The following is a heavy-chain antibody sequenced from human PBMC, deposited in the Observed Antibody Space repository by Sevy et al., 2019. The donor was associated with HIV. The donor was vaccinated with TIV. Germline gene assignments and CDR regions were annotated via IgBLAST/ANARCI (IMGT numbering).Heavy chain of an antibody. V-gene: IGHV3-7*01. CDR1: GFTLNSYW. D-gene: IGHD1-26*01. CDR3: ARVDSYHRTPRVGTFDI. Sequence: GGSLRLSCTASGFTLNSYWMSWVRQAPGKGLEWVANIKQDGSEKYSVDSVKGRFTISRDNDKNSLYLQMNSLRAEDTAVYYCARVDSYHRTPRVGTFDIWGQGTMVTVSS. CDR2: IKQDGSEK. J-gene: IGHJ3*02.